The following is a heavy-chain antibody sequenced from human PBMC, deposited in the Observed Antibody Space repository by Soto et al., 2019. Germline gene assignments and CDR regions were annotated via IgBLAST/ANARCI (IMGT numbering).Heavy chain of an antibody. CDR3: TKGLGDHGVVGVH. CDR2: ISPTSNSI. CDR1: GLTFSNYG. J-gene: IGHJ4*02. Sequence: GGSLRLSCAASGLTFSNYGMNWVRQAPGRGLEWISYISPTSNSIDYTDSVKGRFTISRDNAKSSLYLQMDSLRAEDTAIYYCTKGLGDHGVVGVHWGQGTLVTVSS. V-gene: IGHV3-48*01. D-gene: IGHD4-17*01.